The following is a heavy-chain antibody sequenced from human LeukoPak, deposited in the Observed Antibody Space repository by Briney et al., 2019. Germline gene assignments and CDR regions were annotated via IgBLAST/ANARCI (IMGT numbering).Heavy chain of an antibody. CDR3: ATNPYYYDSSGSDY. Sequence: PSETLSLTCAVYGGSFSGYYWSWIRQPPGKGLEWIGEINHSGSTNYNPSLKSRVTISVDTSANQFSLKLSSVTAADTAVYYCATNPYYYDSSGSDYWGQGTLVTVSS. CDR2: INHSGST. CDR1: GGSFSGYY. J-gene: IGHJ4*02. D-gene: IGHD3-22*01. V-gene: IGHV4-34*01.